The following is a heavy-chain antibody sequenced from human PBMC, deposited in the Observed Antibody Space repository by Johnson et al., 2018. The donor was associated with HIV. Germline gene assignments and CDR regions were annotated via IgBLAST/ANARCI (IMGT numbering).Heavy chain of an antibody. J-gene: IGHJ3*02. V-gene: IGHV3-73*01. Sequence: VQLVESGGGVVQPGGSLRLSCAASGFTFSSYWMHWVRQASGKGLEWVGRVRPEAKNHATAYAASVTGRFSISRDDSKNTAYLQMNSLKTEDTAMYYCTRWLDNDDFWDAFDIWGQGTMVTVSS. CDR2: VRPEAKNHAT. CDR1: GFTFSSYW. D-gene: IGHD3/OR15-3a*01. CDR3: TRWLDNDDFWDAFDI.